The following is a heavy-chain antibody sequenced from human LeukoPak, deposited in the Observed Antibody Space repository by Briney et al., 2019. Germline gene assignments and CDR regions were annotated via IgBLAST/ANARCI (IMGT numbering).Heavy chain of an antibody. Sequence: ASVKVSCKASGYTFTGYYMHWVRQAPGQGLEWIGWINPNSGGPNYAQKFQGRVTMTRDTSISTAYMELSRLRSDDTAVYYCAREWTDCSSTSCYDYYYYYGMDVWGQGTTVTVSS. CDR2: INPNSGGP. J-gene: IGHJ6*02. CDR3: AREWTDCSSTSCYDYYYYYGMDV. V-gene: IGHV1-2*02. D-gene: IGHD2-2*01. CDR1: GYTFTGYY.